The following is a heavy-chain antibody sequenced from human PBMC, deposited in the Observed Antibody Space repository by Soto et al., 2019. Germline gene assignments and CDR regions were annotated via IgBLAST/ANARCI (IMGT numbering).Heavy chain of an antibody. D-gene: IGHD3-16*01. V-gene: IGHV3-23*01. Sequence: EVQLLDSGGGLVQPGGSLGLSCAASGFTFNNYAMSWVRQAPGKGLEWVSSISASGGSTNYADSVKGRFTISRDNSENTVYLQMNSLRAEDTAVYYCVKTRLAGGFDYWGQGSLVTVSS. J-gene: IGHJ4*02. CDR1: GFTFNNYA. CDR3: VKTRLAGGFDY. CDR2: ISASGGST.